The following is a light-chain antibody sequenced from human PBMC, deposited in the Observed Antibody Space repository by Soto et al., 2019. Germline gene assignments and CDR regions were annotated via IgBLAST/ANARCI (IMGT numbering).Light chain of an antibody. Sequence: QSALTQPASVSGSPGQSITISCTGTSSDVGGYNYVSWYQQHPGKAPKLIIFEVSYRPSGASNRFSGSKSGNTASLTISGLQAEDEADYYCTSYTVSSSTYVFGTGTKVTVL. J-gene: IGLJ1*01. V-gene: IGLV2-14*01. CDR1: SSDVGGYNY. CDR2: EVS. CDR3: TSYTVSSSTYV.